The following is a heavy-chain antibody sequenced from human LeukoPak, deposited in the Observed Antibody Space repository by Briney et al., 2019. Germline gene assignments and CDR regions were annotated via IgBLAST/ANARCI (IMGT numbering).Heavy chain of an antibody. CDR1: GYTFTGYY. Sequence: ASVKVSCKASGYTFTGYYMHWVRQAPGQGLEWMGWINPNSGGANYAQKFQGRVTMTRDTSISTAYMELSRLRSDDTAVYYCARPPFLRGYSYGFWGQGTLVTVSS. CDR2: INPNSGGA. J-gene: IGHJ4*02. V-gene: IGHV1-2*02. D-gene: IGHD5-18*01. CDR3: ARPPFLRGYSYGF.